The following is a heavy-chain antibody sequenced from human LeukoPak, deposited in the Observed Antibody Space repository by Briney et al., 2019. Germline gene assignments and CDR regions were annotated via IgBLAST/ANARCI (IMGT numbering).Heavy chain of an antibody. D-gene: IGHD2-2*02. CDR3: TRHLDYLGYCSSTSCYRETTFDY. CDR1: GFTFSSYW. CDR2: LNTDGSST. V-gene: IGHV3-74*01. J-gene: IGHJ4*02. Sequence: GGSLRLSCAASGFTFSSYWMHWVRQAPGKGLVWVSRLNTDGSSTSYADSVKGRFTISRDNSKNTLYLQMNSLRAEDTAVYYCTRHLDYLGYCSSTSCYRETTFDYWGQGTLVTVSS.